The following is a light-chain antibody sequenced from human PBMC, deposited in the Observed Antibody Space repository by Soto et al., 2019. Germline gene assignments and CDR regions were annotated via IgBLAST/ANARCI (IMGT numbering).Light chain of an antibody. J-gene: IGLJ1*01. CDR2: DVS. CDR1: SSDVGGYNY. CDR3: SSYTTSSTYV. V-gene: IGLV2-14*01. Sequence: QSALTQPASVSGSPGQPITISCTGTSSDVGGYNYVSWYQQHPGKAPKLMIYDVSNRSTGVSNRFSGSKSGNTASLTISGLQAEDEADYYCSSYTTSSTYVFGTGTKVTVL.